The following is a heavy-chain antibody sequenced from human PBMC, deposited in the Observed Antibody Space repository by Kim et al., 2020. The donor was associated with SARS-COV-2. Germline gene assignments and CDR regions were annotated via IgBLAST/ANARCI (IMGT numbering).Heavy chain of an antibody. CDR1: GDSFTKFG. CDR2: ISAYDGER. Sequence: ASVKVSCKASGDSFTKFGFNWVRQAPGQGLEWMGYISAYDGERDHAQKFQDRVDMTTDTSTTTAYLEVRGLRSDDTALYYCATRYITHDKTPSLLTWSQG. J-gene: IGHJ1*01. V-gene: IGHV1-18*01. D-gene: IGHD1-1*01. CDR3: ATRYITHDKTPSLLT.